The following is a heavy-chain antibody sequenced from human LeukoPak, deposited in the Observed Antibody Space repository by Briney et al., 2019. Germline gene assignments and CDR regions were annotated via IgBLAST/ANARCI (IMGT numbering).Heavy chain of an antibody. Sequence: GRSLRLSCAASGFTFSSYAMHWVRQAPGKGLEWVAVISYDGSNKYYADSVKGRFTISRDNSKNTLYLQTNSLRAEDTAVYYCARGHDYGEYYFDYWGQGTLVTVSS. J-gene: IGHJ4*02. CDR3: ARGHDYGEYYFDY. CDR1: GFTFSSYA. V-gene: IGHV3-30-3*01. CDR2: ISYDGSNK. D-gene: IGHD4-17*01.